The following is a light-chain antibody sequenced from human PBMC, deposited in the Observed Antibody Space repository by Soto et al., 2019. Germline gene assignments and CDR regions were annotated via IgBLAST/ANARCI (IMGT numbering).Light chain of an antibody. CDR3: SSYTGSNTLV. CDR1: NNDVGGYNY. J-gene: IGLJ2*01. CDR2: DVS. Sequence: QSALTQPASVSGSPGHSITISCTGTNNDVGGYNYVSWYQQHPGKAPKLIIYDVSNRPSGVSNRFSGSKSGNTASLTISGLQAEDESDYYCSSYTGSNTLVFGGGTKLTVL. V-gene: IGLV2-14*01.